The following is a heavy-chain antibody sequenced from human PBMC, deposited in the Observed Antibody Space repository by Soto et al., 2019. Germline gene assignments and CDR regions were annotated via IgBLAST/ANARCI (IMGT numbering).Heavy chain of an antibody. CDR1: GFTFSSYG. J-gene: IGHJ4*02. Sequence: QVQLVESGGGVVQPGRSLRLSCAASGFTFSSYGMHWVRQAPGKWLEWVAVISYDGSNKYYADSVKGRFTISRDNSKNTLYLQMNSLRAEDTAVYYCANGRSYDYIWGSYPRDYWGQGTLVTVSS. CDR2: ISYDGSNK. CDR3: ANGRSYDYIWGSYPRDY. V-gene: IGHV3-30*18. D-gene: IGHD3-16*01.